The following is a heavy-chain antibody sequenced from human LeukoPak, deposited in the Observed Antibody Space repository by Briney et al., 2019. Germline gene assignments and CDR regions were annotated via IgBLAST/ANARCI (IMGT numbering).Heavy chain of an antibody. Sequence: PGGSLRLSCAASGFTFSSYSMNWVRQAPGKGLEWVSSISSSSSYIYYADSVKGRFTISRDNAKNSLYLQMNSLRAEDTAVYYCASCSSTSCEDAFDIWGQGTMVTVSS. V-gene: IGHV3-21*01. CDR2: ISSSSSYI. CDR3: ASCSSTSCEDAFDI. D-gene: IGHD2-2*01. J-gene: IGHJ3*02. CDR1: GFTFSSYS.